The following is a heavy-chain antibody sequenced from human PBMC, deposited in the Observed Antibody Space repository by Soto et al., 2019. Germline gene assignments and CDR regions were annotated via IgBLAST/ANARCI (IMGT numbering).Heavy chain of an antibody. CDR3: ARGGVVGATPFYYYYYGMDV. CDR2: INPSGGST. Sequence: ASVKVSCKASGYTFTSYYMHWVRQAPGQGLEWMGIINPSGGSTSYAQKFQGRVTMTRDTSTSTVYMELSSLRSEDTAVYYCARGGVVGATPFYYYYYGMDVWGQGTTVTVSS. J-gene: IGHJ6*02. CDR1: GYTFTSYY. V-gene: IGHV1-46*01. D-gene: IGHD1-26*01.